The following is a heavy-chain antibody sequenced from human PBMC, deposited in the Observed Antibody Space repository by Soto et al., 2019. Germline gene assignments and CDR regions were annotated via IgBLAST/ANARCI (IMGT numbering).Heavy chain of an antibody. Sequence: QLQLRESGPGLVKPSETLSLTCIVSGDSISSGSYYWGWIRQPPGKGLEWIGSIYYTGSTNYNPSLKSRVNISADTSKNQFSLRLGSVTAADTAVYYCARRVDFGNGYYTAPLDVWGKGTTVTVSS. CDR1: GDSISSGSYY. CDR2: IYYTGST. CDR3: ARRVDFGNGYYTAPLDV. J-gene: IGHJ6*04. D-gene: IGHD3-22*01. V-gene: IGHV4-39*01.